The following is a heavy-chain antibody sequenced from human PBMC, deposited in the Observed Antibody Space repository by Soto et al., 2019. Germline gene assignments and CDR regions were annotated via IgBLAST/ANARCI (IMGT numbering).Heavy chain of an antibody. Sequence: GSVILSCAASGFIFSDYSMSWVRQSPGKGLEGVANIKQDGGEEDYVDSVKGRLTISRDNAKNSLYLQMNSLRAEDTAVYYCARVYYESRGPTKYRAFDFWGQGTMVTVSS. CDR2: IKQDGGEE. CDR1: GFIFSDYS. V-gene: IGHV3-7*01. D-gene: IGHD3-22*01. J-gene: IGHJ3*01. CDR3: ARVYYESRGPTKYRAFDF.